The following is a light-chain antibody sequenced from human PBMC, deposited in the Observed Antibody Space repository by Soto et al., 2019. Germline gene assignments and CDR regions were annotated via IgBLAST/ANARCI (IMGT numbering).Light chain of an antibody. CDR3: TSFTFSSTWV. CDR2: EVT. V-gene: IGLV2-14*01. Sequence: QSALTQPASVSGSPGQSITISCTGTSSDVGGYNYVSWYQQYPGKAPKLMIHEVTNRPSGVSNRFSGSKSGNTASLTISGLQAEDEADYYCTSFTFSSTWVFGGGTKVTVL. J-gene: IGLJ3*02. CDR1: SSDVGGYNY.